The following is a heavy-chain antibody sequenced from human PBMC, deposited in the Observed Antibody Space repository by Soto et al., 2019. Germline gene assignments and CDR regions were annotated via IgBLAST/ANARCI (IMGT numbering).Heavy chain of an antibody. Sequence: ASVKVSCKASGYTFTSYDINWVRQATGQGLEWMGWMNPNSGNTGYAQKYQGRVTMTRNTSISTAYMELSSLRSEDTAVYYCARAGYSSSWDAFDIWGQGTMVTVSS. J-gene: IGHJ3*02. CDR2: MNPNSGNT. CDR3: ARAGYSSSWDAFDI. V-gene: IGHV1-8*01. D-gene: IGHD6-13*01. CDR1: GYTFTSYD.